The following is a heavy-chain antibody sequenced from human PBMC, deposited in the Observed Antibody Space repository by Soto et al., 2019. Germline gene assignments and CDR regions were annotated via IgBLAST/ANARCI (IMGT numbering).Heavy chain of an antibody. CDR3: ATPLTYGWFDP. CDR1: GFTFSSYA. J-gene: IGHJ5*02. V-gene: IGHV3-30-3*01. D-gene: IGHD3-16*02. Sequence: QVQLVESGGGVVQPGRSLRLSCAASGFTFSSYAMHWVRQAPGKGLEWVAVISYDGSNKYYADSVKGRFTISRDNSKNTLYLQMNSLRAEDTAVYYCATPLTYGWFDPWGQGTLVTVSS. CDR2: ISYDGSNK.